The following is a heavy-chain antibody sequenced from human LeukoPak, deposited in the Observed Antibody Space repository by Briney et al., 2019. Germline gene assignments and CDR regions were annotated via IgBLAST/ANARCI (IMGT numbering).Heavy chain of an antibody. V-gene: IGHV4-31*03. CDR3: ARGAVRGVMDFEN. CDR1: GGSISSGGYY. J-gene: IGHJ4*02. Sequence: NASQTLSLTCTLSGGSISSGGYYWTWIRQHRGRGLEWFGYIYYIGSIYYNRSLKSRLPMSVDTSKHQCSLKLSSVTAADTGVYYCARGAVRGVMDFENWGQRTLVSASS. D-gene: IGHD3-10*01. CDR2: IYYIGSI.